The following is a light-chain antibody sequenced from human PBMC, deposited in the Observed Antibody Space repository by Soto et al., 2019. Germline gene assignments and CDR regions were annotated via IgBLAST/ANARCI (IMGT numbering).Light chain of an antibody. CDR3: QQYNSWPRT. CDR2: GAS. J-gene: IGKJ4*01. Sequence: EIAMTLSPGKLSVPPGGKANLYCRASQTISSNLAWYQQKPGQAPRLLVYGASTRATGIPARFSGSGSGTEFTLTISSLQSEDFAVYYCQQYNSWPRTFGRGTKVDNK. CDR1: QTISSN. V-gene: IGKV3-15*01.